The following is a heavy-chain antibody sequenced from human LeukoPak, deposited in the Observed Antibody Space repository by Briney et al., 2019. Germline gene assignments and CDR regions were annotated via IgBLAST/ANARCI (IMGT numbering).Heavy chain of an antibody. Sequence: GGSLRLSCAASGFTFSSYGMHWVRQAPGKGLEWVAVISYDGSNKYYADSVKGRFTISKDNSKNTVFLQMNSLRAEDTAVYYCAKWGDYDVLTGYYVSDYWGQGTLVTVSS. D-gene: IGHD3-9*01. V-gene: IGHV3-30*18. J-gene: IGHJ4*02. CDR2: ISYDGSNK. CDR3: AKWGDYDVLTGYYVSDY. CDR1: GFTFSSYG.